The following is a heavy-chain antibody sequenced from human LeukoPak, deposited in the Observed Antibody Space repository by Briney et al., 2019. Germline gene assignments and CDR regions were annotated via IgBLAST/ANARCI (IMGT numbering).Heavy chain of an antibody. V-gene: IGHV3-23*01. CDR3: AKDQGLRYFDWLPLDAFDI. Sequence: GGSLRLSCAASGFTFSSYAMSWVRQAPGKGLEWVSAISGSGGSTYYADSVKGRFTISRDNSKNTLYLQMNSLRAEDTAVYYCAKDQGLRYFDWLPLDAFDIWGQGTMVTVSS. CDR2: ISGSGGST. J-gene: IGHJ3*02. CDR1: GFTFSSYA. D-gene: IGHD3-9*01.